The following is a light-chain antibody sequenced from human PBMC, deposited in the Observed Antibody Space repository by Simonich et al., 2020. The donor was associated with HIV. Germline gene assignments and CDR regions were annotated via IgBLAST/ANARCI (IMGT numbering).Light chain of an antibody. V-gene: IGLV6-57*01. Sequence: NFMLTQPHSVSESPGKTVTISCTRSSGSIASNYVQWYQQRPGSSPTTVIYENNQRPSAIPDRFSGSIDSSSNSASLTISGLKTEDEADYYCQSYDTSTRVFGGGTKLTVL. J-gene: IGLJ3*02. CDR1: SGSIASNY. CDR3: QSYDTSTRV. CDR2: ENN.